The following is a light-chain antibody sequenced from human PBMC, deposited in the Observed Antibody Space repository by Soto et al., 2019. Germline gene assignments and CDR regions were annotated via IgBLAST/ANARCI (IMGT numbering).Light chain of an antibody. CDR1: QSVSSSY. CDR2: GAS. J-gene: IGKJ2*01. CDR3: QQYGNSPYT. Sequence: EIVLTQSPGTLSLSPGERATLSCRASQSVSSSYLAWYQQKPGQTPRLLIYGASSRATGIPDRFSGSGSGADFTLTISRLVFEDFAVYYCQQYGNSPYTFGQGTKLEIK. V-gene: IGKV3-20*01.